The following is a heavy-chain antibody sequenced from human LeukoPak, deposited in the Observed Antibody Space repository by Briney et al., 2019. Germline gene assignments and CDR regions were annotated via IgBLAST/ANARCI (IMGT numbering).Heavy chain of an antibody. Sequence: PGGSLRLSCAASGFTFSSSAMHWVRQAPGKGLEWVALISYDGSNKYYADSVKGRFTISRDNSKSTLYLQMNSLRAEDTAVYYCARTYYGSGSYYHYFDFWGQGTLVTVSS. CDR3: ARTYYGSGSYYHYFDF. CDR2: ISYDGSNK. D-gene: IGHD3-10*01. J-gene: IGHJ4*02. CDR1: GFTFSSSA. V-gene: IGHV3-30-3*01.